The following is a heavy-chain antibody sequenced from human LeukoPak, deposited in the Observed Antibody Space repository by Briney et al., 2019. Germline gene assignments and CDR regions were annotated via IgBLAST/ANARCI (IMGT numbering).Heavy chain of an antibody. CDR2: LSTRSGHS. V-gene: IGHV3-11*06. J-gene: IGHJ4*02. CDR1: GFTFSDYY. D-gene: IGHD3-10*01. Sequence: PGGSLRLSCVASGFTFSDYYMSWIRQAPEKGLEWISYLSTRSGHSNHAASVKGRFTISRDDAKNRLYLQMNSLTAADTAIYYCVREFYGRGDYWGQGTLVTVSS. CDR3: VREFYGRGDY.